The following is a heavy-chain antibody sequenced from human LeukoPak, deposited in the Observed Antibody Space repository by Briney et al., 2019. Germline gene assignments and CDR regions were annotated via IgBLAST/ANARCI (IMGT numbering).Heavy chain of an antibody. Sequence: GGSLRLSCATSGFTLRTYGMHWVRQAPGKGLEWVTFLWYDGSKEFYADYVKGRFTVSRDTSKSPLYLQMNSLRVDDTAIYYCAKSRGYSSSWDDAFDIWGQGTMVIVSS. V-gene: IGHV3-30*02. CDR3: AKSRGYSSSWDDAFDI. J-gene: IGHJ3*02. CDR1: GFTLRTYG. CDR2: LWYDGSKE. D-gene: IGHD6-13*01.